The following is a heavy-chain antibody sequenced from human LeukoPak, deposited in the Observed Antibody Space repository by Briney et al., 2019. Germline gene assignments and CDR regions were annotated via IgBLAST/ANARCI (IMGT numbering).Heavy chain of an antibody. CDR2: ISAYNGNT. Sequence: GASVKVSCKASGYTFTSYYMYWVRQAPGQGLEWMGWISAYNGNTNYAQKLQGRVTMTTDTSTSTAYMELRSLRSDDTAVYYCARVTYYYDSSGYFPSPDLIDYWGQGTLVTVSS. CDR1: GYTFTSYY. CDR3: ARVTYYYDSSGYFPSPDLIDY. D-gene: IGHD3-22*01. V-gene: IGHV1-18*04. J-gene: IGHJ4*02.